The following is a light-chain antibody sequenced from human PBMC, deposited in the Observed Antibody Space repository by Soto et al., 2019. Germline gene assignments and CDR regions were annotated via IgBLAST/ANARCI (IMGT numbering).Light chain of an antibody. CDR1: SSDVGDYNY. Sequence: QSALTQPASVSGSPGQSITISCTGTSSDVGDYNYVSWYQHHPGKAPKLMTYDVSNRPSGVSNRFSGSKSGNTASLTISGLQAEYEADYYCSSYTSSSTYVFGTGTKLTVL. V-gene: IGLV2-14*01. J-gene: IGLJ1*01. CDR2: DVS. CDR3: SSYTSSSTYV.